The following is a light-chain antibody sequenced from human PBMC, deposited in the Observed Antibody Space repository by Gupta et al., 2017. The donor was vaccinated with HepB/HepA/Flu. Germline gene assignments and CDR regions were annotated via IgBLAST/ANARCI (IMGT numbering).Light chain of an antibody. Sequence: DIQMTQSPSSLSASVGDRVTITCRASQSISSYLNWYQQKPGKAPKLLIYAASSLQSGVPSRFSGSGSGTXFTLTIXSLQPEDFATYYCQQSDSTLVTFGXGTKVEIK. CDR2: AAS. CDR3: QQSDSTLVT. V-gene: IGKV1-39*01. J-gene: IGKJ1*01. CDR1: QSISSY.